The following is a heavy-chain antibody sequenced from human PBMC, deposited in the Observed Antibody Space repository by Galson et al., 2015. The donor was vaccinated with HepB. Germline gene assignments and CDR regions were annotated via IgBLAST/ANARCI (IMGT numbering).Heavy chain of an antibody. CDR1: GFTFSNYA. CDR2: ISYDGSNK. CDR3: ARGGRIGYCSSTSCSPYYFDY. V-gene: IGHV3-30-3*01. Sequence: SLRLSCAASGFTFSNYAMHWVRQAPGKGLEWVAVISYDGSNKYYADSVKGRFTISRDNSKNTLYLQMNSLRTEDTAVYYCARGGRIGYCSSTSCSPYYFDYWGQGTLVTVSS. D-gene: IGHD2-2*01. J-gene: IGHJ4*02.